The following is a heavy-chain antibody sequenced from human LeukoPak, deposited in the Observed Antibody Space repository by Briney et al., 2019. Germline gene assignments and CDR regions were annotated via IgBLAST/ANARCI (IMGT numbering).Heavy chain of an antibody. D-gene: IGHD3-10*01. J-gene: IGHJ4*02. V-gene: IGHV4-59*08. CDR3: ARLPTPYGSGSYYNEEYYFDY. CDR1: GGSISSYY. Sequence: SETLSLTCTVSGGSISSYYWSWIRQPPGKGLEWIGYIYYSGSTNYNPSLKSRVTISVDTSKNQFSLKLSSVTAADTAVYYCARLPTPYGSGSYYNEEYYFDYWGQGTLVTVSS. CDR2: IYYSGST.